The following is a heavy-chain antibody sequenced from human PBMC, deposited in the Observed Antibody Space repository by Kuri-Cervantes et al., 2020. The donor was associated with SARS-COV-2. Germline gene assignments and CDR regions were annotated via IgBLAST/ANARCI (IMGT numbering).Heavy chain of an antibody. D-gene: IGHD6-6*01. CDR2: INPGGGST. V-gene: IGHV1-46*03. J-gene: IGHJ3*02. CDR3: ARDLGAARPHRDAFDI. CDR1: GYTFTSYG. Sequence: ASVKVSCRASGYTFTSYGISWVRQAPGQGLEWMGIINPGGGSTSYAQKFQGRVTMTRDTSTSTVYMELSSLRSEDTAVYYCARDLGAARPHRDAFDIWGQGTMVTVSS.